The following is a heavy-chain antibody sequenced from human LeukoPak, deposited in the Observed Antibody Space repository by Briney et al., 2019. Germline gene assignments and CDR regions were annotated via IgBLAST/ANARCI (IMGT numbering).Heavy chain of an antibody. Sequence: GGSLRLSCAASGFTFSSHGMSWVRQGPGKGLEWVSGISGSGGDTYYADSVKGRFTISRDNSKNTLYLQMNSLRAEDTAVYYCAREVGEIAVAGYGADWGQGTLVTVSS. J-gene: IGHJ4*02. CDR3: AREVGEIAVAGYGAD. CDR1: GFTFSSHG. V-gene: IGHV3-23*01. CDR2: ISGSGGDT. D-gene: IGHD6-19*01.